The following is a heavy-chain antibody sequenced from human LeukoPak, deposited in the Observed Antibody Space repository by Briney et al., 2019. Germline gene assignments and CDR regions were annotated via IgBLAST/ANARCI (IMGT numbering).Heavy chain of an antibody. CDR3: ASSQQTFDY. Sequence: PGGSLRLSCAASGFTFSSYAMHWVRQAPGKGLEWVAVISYDGSNKYYADSVKGRFTISRDNSKNTLYLQVNSLRAEDTAVYYCASSQQTFDYWGQGTLVTVSS. J-gene: IGHJ4*02. CDR1: GFTFSSYA. CDR2: ISYDGSNK. V-gene: IGHV3-30*04. D-gene: IGHD1/OR15-1a*01.